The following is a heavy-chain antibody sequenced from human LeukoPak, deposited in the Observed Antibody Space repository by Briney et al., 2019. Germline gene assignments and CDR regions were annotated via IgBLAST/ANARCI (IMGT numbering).Heavy chain of an antibody. V-gene: IGHV3-7*03. CDR3: AREGRITVVRGFDY. CDR1: GFTXSHYX. J-gene: IGHJ4*02. D-gene: IGHD3-10*01. CDR2: INQDGSDK. Sequence: XSXXXXGFTXSHYXMSXVRQAXGKGLEWVAXINQDGSDKYYVDSVKGRFTISRDNAQNSLDLQMNSLRAEDTAVYYCAREGRITVVRGFDYWGQGTLVTVSS.